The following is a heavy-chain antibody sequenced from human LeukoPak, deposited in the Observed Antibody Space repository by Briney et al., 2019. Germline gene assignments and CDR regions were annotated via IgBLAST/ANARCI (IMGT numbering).Heavy chain of an antibody. J-gene: IGHJ4*02. CDR2: INGDGSST. Sequence: PGGSLRLSCAASGXPFSSYWMHWVRQVPGKGLVWVSRINGDGSSTSYADSVKGRFTISRDNAKNTLYLQMNGLRAEDTAVYYCARDGDSSGYYVNFDYWGQGTLVTVSS. CDR1: GXPFSSYW. D-gene: IGHD3-22*01. V-gene: IGHV3-74*01. CDR3: ARDGDSSGYYVNFDY.